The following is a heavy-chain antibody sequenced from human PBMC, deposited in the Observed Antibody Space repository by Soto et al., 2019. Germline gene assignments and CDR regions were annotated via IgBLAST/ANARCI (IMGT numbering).Heavy chain of an antibody. D-gene: IGHD6-6*01. CDR3: ARVLQLVGYFYYYMDV. J-gene: IGHJ6*03. Sequence: VQLLQSGAEVKKPGASVKVSCKASGYTFTNYGITWVRQAPGQGLEWMGWISAYNGNTHYTQRLQGRVTMTTDTSTSTDYMERRGLRSDDTAVYYCARVLQLVGYFYYYMDVWGKGTTVTVSS. V-gene: IGHV1-18*01. CDR1: GYTFTNYG. CDR2: ISAYNGNT.